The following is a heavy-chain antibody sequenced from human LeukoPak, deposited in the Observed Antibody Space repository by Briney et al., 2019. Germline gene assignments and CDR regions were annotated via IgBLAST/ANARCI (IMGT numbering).Heavy chain of an antibody. J-gene: IGHJ1*01. Sequence: SQTLSLTCTVSGGSISSGGYYWSWIRQHPGKGLEWIGYIYYSGSTYYNPSLKGRVTISVDTSKNQFSLKLSSVTAADTAVYYCARGPHIAAAGPKYFQHWGQGTLVTVSS. D-gene: IGHD6-13*01. CDR1: GGSISSGGYY. CDR2: IYYSGST. CDR3: ARGPHIAAAGPKYFQH. V-gene: IGHV4-31*03.